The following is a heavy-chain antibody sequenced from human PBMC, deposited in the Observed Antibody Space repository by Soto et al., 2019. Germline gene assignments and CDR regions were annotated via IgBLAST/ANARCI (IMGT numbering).Heavy chain of an antibody. CDR1: SFSIPSHY. J-gene: IGHJ6*02. V-gene: IGHV4-59*11. Sequence: SVPLYLTCTIISFSIPSHYRRCIRQPPGKGLEWFGYLYNAGSTIYNPSLKSRVTISVDMSQNQFSLNLNYVTAADTAVYYCARDLWGYCGTDCYPLDVWGQGTTVT. CDR2: LYNAGST. CDR3: ARDLWGYCGTDCYPLDV. D-gene: IGHD2-21*02.